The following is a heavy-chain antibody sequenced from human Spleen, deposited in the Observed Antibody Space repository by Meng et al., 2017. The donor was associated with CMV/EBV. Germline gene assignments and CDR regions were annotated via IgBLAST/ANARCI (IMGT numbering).Heavy chain of an antibody. V-gene: IGHV3-11*01. CDR2: ISSSGSTI. CDR3: ASLGHYYGSGSLLSV. CDR1: GFTFSDYY. Sequence: GESLKISCAASGFTFSDYYMSWIRQAPGKGLEWVSYISSSGSTIYYADSVKGRFTISRDNAKNSLYLQMNSLRAEDTAVYYCASLGHYYGSGSLLSVWGQGTLVTVSS. D-gene: IGHD3-10*01. J-gene: IGHJ4*02.